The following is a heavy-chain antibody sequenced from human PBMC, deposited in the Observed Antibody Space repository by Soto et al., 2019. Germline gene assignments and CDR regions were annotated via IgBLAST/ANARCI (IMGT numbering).Heavy chain of an antibody. CDR2: IYAHGGP. D-gene: IGHD3-10*01. J-gene: IGHJ4*02. CDR1: GDSVTNYD. CDR3: ARAYGSGRTYDH. V-gene: IGHV4-4*07. Sequence: QVQLQESGPGLVKPAETLSLTCTSSGDSVTNYDWTWIRQPAGKGLGWIGHIYAHGGPTYNPSLKSRVTLSLDTAKNQVSLNLASVTAMDTAVYYCARAYGSGRTYDHWGQGTLVTVAS.